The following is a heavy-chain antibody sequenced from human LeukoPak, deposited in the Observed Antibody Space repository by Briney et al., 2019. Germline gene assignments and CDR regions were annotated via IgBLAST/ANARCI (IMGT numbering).Heavy chain of an antibody. Sequence: PSETLSLTCTVSGGSISSYYWSWIRQPAGKGLEWIGRIYTSGSTNYNPSLKSRVTMSVDTSKNQFSLKLSSVTAGDTAVYYCARGRIAAARDYYYYYMDVWDKGTTVTVSS. D-gene: IGHD6-13*01. CDR2: IYTSGST. CDR1: GGSISSYY. V-gene: IGHV4-4*07. J-gene: IGHJ6*03. CDR3: ARGRIAAARDYYYYYMDV.